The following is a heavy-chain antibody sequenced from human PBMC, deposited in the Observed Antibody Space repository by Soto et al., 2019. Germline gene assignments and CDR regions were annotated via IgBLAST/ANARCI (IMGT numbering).Heavy chain of an antibody. CDR3: ARGMVYASYGMDV. CDR1: GGTFSSYA. CDR2: IIPIFGTA. V-gene: IGHV1-69*13. Sequence: ASVKVSCKASGGTFSSYAISWVRHAPGQGLEWMGGIIPIFGTANYAQKFQGRVTITADESTSTAYMELSSLRSEDTAVYYCARGMVYASYGMDVWGQGTTVTVYS. D-gene: IGHD2-8*01. J-gene: IGHJ6*02.